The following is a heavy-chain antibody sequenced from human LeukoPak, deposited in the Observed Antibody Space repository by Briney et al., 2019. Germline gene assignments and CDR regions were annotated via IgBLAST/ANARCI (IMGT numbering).Heavy chain of an antibody. CDR2: IYTCGST. CDR1: GGSISSGSYY. Sequence: SQTLSLTCTVSGGSISSGSYYWSWIRQPAGKGLEWIGRIYTCGSTNYNPSLKSRVTISVDTSKNQFSLKLSSVTAADTAVYYCAIQATPAEVYGMDVWGQGTTVTVSS. V-gene: IGHV4-61*02. J-gene: IGHJ6*02. CDR3: AIQATPAEVYGMDV.